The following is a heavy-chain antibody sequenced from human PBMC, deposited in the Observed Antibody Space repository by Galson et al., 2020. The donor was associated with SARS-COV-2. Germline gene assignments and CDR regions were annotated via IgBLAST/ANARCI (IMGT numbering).Heavy chain of an antibody. CDR3: ARTTFYYGSGTPY. CDR1: GFTFSDYE. V-gene: IGHV3-48*03. J-gene: IGHJ4*02. CDR2: ISSSGITI. Sequence: GESLKISCAASGFTFSDYEMNWVRQAPGKGLEWVSYISSSGITIYYADSVKGRFTISRDNARNSLSLQMNSLRAEDTAVYYCARTTFYYGSGTPYWGQGTLVTVSS. D-gene: IGHD3-10*01.